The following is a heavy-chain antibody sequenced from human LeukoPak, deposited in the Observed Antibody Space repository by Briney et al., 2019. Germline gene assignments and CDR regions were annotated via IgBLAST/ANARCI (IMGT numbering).Heavy chain of an antibody. V-gene: IGHV3-23*01. D-gene: IGHD3-22*01. CDR2: ISGSGGST. J-gene: IGHJ4*02. CDR1: GFTFSNYA. Sequence: PGGSLRLSCAASGFTFSNYAMTWVRQAPGKGLEWVSVISGSGGSTYYADSVKGRFTISRDNSKNTVYLQMNSLRAEDTAVYYCAKGRYYDSSGYYCSPFDYWGQGTLVTVSS. CDR3: AKGRYYDSSGYYCSPFDY.